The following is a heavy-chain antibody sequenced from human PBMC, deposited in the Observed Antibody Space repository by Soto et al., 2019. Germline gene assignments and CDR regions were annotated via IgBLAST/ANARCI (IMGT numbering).Heavy chain of an antibody. CDR2: IYPGDSDT. V-gene: IGHV5-51*01. D-gene: IGHD3-22*01. CDR1: GYSFTSYW. Sequence: PGESLKISCKVSGYSFTSYWIGWVRRMPGKGLEWMGIIYPGDSDTRYSPSFQGQVTISADKSISTAYLQWSSLKASDTAMYYCARHSGPIYYDSSGSGMEVWGQGTTFTVSS. J-gene: IGHJ6*02. CDR3: ARHSGPIYYDSSGSGMEV.